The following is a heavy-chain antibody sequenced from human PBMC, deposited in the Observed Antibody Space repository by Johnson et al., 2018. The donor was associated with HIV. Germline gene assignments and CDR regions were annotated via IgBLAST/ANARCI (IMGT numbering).Heavy chain of an antibody. CDR3: VRDQGSGWPTNAFDI. Sequence: QMLLVESGGGVMQPGKSLRLSCEASGFTFRSYAMHWVRQAPGKGLEWVAVITYDGRNKYYTDSVKGRFIISRDNSKNMTNLQMNGLSDEDTAYYYCVRDQGSGWPTNAFDIWGRGTRVTVSS. CDR2: ITYDGRNK. CDR1: GFTFRSYA. J-gene: IGHJ3*02. D-gene: IGHD6-19*01. V-gene: IGHV3-30*04.